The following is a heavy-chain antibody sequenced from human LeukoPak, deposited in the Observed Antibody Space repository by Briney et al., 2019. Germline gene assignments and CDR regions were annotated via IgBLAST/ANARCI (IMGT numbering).Heavy chain of an antibody. Sequence: GGSLRLSCAASGFTFSSYAMHWVRQAPGKALEWVALISYDGSNEYYADSVKGRFTISRDNSMNTLYLQMNSLRAEDTAVYYCARDAFTTYGAALDYWGQGTLVTVSS. J-gene: IGHJ4*02. D-gene: IGHD4-17*01. CDR1: GFTFSSYA. V-gene: IGHV3-30*03. CDR2: ISYDGSNE. CDR3: ARDAFTTYGAALDY.